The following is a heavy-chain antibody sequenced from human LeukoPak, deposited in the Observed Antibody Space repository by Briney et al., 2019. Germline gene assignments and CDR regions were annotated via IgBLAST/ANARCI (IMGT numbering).Heavy chain of an antibody. CDR2: VNLQGST. Sequence: PSETLSLTCAVSGGSITNTNYWTWVSQPPRKRLQWIGEVNLQGSTNYNPSLMGRVAISVDTSENHISLQLTSVTAADTAVYYCAREGGPYRPLDYSGQGTLVTVSS. J-gene: IGHJ4*02. V-gene: IGHV4-4*02. CDR1: GGSITNTNY. CDR3: AREGGPYRPLDY.